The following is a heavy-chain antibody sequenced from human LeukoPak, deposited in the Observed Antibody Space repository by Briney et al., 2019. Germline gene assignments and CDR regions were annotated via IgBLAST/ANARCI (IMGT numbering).Heavy chain of an antibody. CDR3: AKDKDGDAYYYYMDV. Sequence: PGGSLRLSCTVSGFTVSSNSMSWVRQAPGKGLEWVSFIYSGGSTHYSDSVKGRFTISRDNSKNTLYLQMNSLRAEDTAVYYCAKDKDGDAYYYYMDVWGKGTTVTVSS. J-gene: IGHJ6*03. D-gene: IGHD4-17*01. CDR2: IYSGGST. V-gene: IGHV3-53*05. CDR1: GFTVSSNS.